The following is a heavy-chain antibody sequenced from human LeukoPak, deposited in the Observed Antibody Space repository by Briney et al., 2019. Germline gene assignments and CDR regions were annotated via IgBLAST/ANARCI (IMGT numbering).Heavy chain of an antibody. V-gene: IGHV3-53*01. D-gene: IGHD3-22*01. J-gene: IGHJ4*02. CDR1: GFTVSSNY. CDR2: IYSGGST. Sequence: GGSLRLSCAASGFTVSSNYMSWVRQAPGKGLEWVSVIYSGGSTYYADSVKGRFTISRDNSKNTLYLQMNSLRAEDTAVYYCAKEGNYYDSSGYHTRFDYWGQGTLVTVSS. CDR3: AKEGNYYDSSGYHTRFDY.